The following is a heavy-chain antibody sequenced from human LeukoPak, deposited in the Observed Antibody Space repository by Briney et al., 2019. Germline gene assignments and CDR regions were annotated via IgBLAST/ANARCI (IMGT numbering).Heavy chain of an antibody. J-gene: IGHJ4*02. CDR1: GYTFTGYY. Sequence: GASVKVSCKASGYTFTGYYLHWVRQAPGQGLEWMGCVNPNSGDTNYAQKFQGSVTMTRDTSISTVYMELSRLRSDDTAVYYCARESRYYDSSGHDPFDYWGQGTLVTVSS. CDR3: ARESRYYDSSGHDPFDY. D-gene: IGHD3-22*01. CDR2: VNPNSGDT. V-gene: IGHV1-2*02.